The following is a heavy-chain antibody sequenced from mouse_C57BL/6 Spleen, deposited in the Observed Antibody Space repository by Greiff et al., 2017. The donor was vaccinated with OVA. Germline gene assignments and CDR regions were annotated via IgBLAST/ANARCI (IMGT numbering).Heavy chain of an antibody. CDR2: INPSNGGT. J-gene: IGHJ2*01. CDR1: GYTFTSYW. CDR3: ARETGRGWYYFDY. D-gene: IGHD4-1*01. Sequence: VQLQQPGTELVKPGASVKLSCKASGYTFTSYWMHWVKQRPGQGLEWIGNINPSNGGTNYNEKFKSKATLTVDKSSSTAYMQLSSLTSEDSAVYYCARETGRGWYYFDYWGQGTTLTVSS. V-gene: IGHV1-53*01.